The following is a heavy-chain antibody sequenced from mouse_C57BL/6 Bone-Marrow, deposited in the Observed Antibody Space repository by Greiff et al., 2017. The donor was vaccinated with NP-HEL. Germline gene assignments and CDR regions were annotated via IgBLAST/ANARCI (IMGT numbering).Heavy chain of an antibody. J-gene: IGHJ1*03. CDR1: GYTFTSYW. D-gene: IGHD1-1*01. V-gene: IGHV1-55*01. CDR2: IYPGSGST. CDR3: ARSTVVAPYWYFDV. Sequence: VKLQQPGAELVKPGASVKMSCKASGYTFTSYWITWVKQRPGQGLEWIGDIYPGSGSTNYNEKFKSKATLTVDTSSSTAYMQLSSLTSEDSAVYYCARSTVVAPYWYFDVWGTGTTVTVSS.